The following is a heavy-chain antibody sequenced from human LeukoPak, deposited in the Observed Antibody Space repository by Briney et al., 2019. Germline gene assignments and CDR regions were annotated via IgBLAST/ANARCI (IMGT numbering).Heavy chain of an antibody. CDR3: VPSQGHGIGY. Sequence: PGGSLRLSCAASAFTFSSCDMTCVRQAPGKGLEWLSAISGSGGSTYYADSVKGRFTISRDNAKNSLYLQMNSLRAEDTAVYYCVPSQGHGIGYWGQGTLVTVSS. J-gene: IGHJ4*02. CDR2: ISGSGGST. D-gene: IGHD1-14*01. CDR1: AFTFSSCD. V-gene: IGHV3-23*01.